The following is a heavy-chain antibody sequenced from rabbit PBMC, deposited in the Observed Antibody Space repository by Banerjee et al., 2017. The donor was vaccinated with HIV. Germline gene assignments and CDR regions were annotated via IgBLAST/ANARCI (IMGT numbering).Heavy chain of an antibody. CDR1: GFDFSNNA. CDR2: IDTGDGST. CDR3: ARDLAGVIGWNFNL. Sequence: QSLEESGGGLVQPEGSLTLTCKASGFDFSNNAMCWVRQAPGKGLEWIASIDTGDGSTYYASWAKGRFTISKTSSTTVTLQMTSLTAADTATYFCARDLAGVIGWNFNLWGQGTLVTVS. V-gene: IGHV1S40*01. J-gene: IGHJ4*01. D-gene: IGHD4-1*01.